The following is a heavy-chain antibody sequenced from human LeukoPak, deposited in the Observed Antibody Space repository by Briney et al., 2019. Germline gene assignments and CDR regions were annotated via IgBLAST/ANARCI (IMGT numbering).Heavy chain of an antibody. Sequence: GGSLRLSCAASGFTFSSYGMSWVRQAPGKGLEWVSLIGSVGHSTYYGDSVKGRFTISRDNSKNTLSLQMNSLRVEDTAIYYCAKDIELSILGLGTMVTVSS. CDR2: IGSVGHST. CDR1: GFTFSSYG. V-gene: IGHV3-23*01. D-gene: IGHD3-16*02. J-gene: IGHJ3*02. CDR3: AKDIELSI.